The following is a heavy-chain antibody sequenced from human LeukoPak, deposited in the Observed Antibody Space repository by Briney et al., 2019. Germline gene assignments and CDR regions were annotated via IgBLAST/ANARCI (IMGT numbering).Heavy chain of an antibody. D-gene: IGHD3-16*01. Sequence: GGSLRFSCAASGFIFSDYAMNWVRQAPGKGLEWVSTIAYAGTYYADSVKGRFITSRDDSKSTLYLQMNSLRADDTAVYFCANRYVSEYWGQGILVTVSS. CDR1: GFIFSDYA. CDR3: ANRYVSEY. J-gene: IGHJ4*02. CDR2: IAYAGT. V-gene: IGHV3-23*01.